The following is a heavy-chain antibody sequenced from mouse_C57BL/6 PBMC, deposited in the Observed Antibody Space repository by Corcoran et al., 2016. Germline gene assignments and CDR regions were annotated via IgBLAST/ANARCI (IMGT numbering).Heavy chain of an antibody. CDR2: IYPGSGNT. J-gene: IGHJ2*01. CDR1: GYTFTDYY. Sequence: QVQLKQSGAELVRPGASVKLSCKASGYTFTDYYINWVKQRPGQGLEWIARIYPGSGNTYYNEKFKGKATLTAEKSSSTAYMQLSSLTSEDSAVYFCAMGYDGYYSDYWGQGTTLTVSS. CDR3: AMGYDGYYSDY. D-gene: IGHD2-3*01. V-gene: IGHV1-76*01.